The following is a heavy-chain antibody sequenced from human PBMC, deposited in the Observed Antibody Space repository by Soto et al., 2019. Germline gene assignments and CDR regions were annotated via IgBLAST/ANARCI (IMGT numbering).Heavy chain of an antibody. CDR1: GYSISSGYY. CDR2: IYHSGST. V-gene: IGHV4-38-2*02. D-gene: IGHD6-13*01. J-gene: IGHJ4*02. CDR3: ARETPKGIAAAGQIDY. Sequence: SETLSLTCAVSGYSISSGYYWGWIRQPPGKGLEWIGSIYHSGSTYYNPSLKSRVTISVDTSKNQFSLKLSSVTAADTAVYYCARETPKGIAAAGQIDYWGQGTLVTVSS.